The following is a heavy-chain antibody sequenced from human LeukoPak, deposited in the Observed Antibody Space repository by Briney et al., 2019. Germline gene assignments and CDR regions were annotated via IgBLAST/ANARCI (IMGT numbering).Heavy chain of an antibody. V-gene: IGHV4-39*01. J-gene: IGHJ4*02. CDR3: AASGYSTRWYYYDS. CDR1: GGSISSSSYY. Sequence: SETLSLTCTVSGGSISSSSYYWAWIRQPPGKGLEWIGNTHYSGNTYYNPSLKSRVTISVDTSRNQFSLRLTSVTAADTAVYYCAASGYSTRWYYYDSWGQGTLVTVSS. D-gene: IGHD2-8*01. CDR2: THYSGNT.